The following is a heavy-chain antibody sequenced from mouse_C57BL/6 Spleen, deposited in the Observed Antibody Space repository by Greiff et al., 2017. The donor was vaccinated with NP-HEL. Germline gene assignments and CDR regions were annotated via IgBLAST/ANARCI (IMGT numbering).Heavy chain of an antibody. D-gene: IGHD2-4*01. CDR3: ARHYDYDGAMDY. J-gene: IGHJ4*01. V-gene: IGHV1-69*01. Sequence: VQLQQPGAELVMPGASVKLSCKASGYTFTSYWMHWVKQRPGQGLEWIGEIDPSDSYTNYNQKFKGKATLTVDKSSSTAYMQLRSLTSEDSAVYYCARHYDYDGAMDYWGQGTSVTVSS. CDR1: GYTFTSYW. CDR2: IDPSDSYT.